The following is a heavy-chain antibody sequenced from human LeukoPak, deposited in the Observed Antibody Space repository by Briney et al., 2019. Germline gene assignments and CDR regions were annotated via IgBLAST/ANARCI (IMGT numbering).Heavy chain of an antibody. D-gene: IGHD6-6*01. J-gene: IGHJ6*03. V-gene: IGHV4-59*01. CDR2: IYYSGST. CDR1: GGSISSYY. Sequence: SETLSLTCTVSGGSISSYYWSWIRQPPGKGLEWIGYIYYSGSTNYNPSLKSRVTISVDTSKNQFSLKLSSVTAADTAVYYCARVEEYSSSFGLRGYYYYYMDVWGKGTTVTVSS. CDR3: ARVEEYSSSFGLRGYYYYYMDV.